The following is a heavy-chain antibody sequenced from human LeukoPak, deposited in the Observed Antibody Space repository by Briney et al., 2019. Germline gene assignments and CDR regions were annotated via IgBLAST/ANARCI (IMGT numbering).Heavy chain of an antibody. CDR1: GYNFANYG. CDR3: ARDRSVNDH. V-gene: IGHV1-18*01. D-gene: IGHD3-3*01. J-gene: IGHJ4*02. CDR2: VSVYKGNT. Sequence: ASVKFSCKASGYNFANYGMSWVRQAPVQGLEWMGWVSVYKGNTQYAQKFQDRVTMTTDTSTSTVYMELRGLESDDTAVYYCARDRSVNDHWGQGTLVTVSS.